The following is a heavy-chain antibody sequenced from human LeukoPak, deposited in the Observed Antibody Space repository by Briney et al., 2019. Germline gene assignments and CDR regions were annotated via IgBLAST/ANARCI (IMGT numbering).Heavy chain of an antibody. D-gene: IGHD5-12*01. CDR2: IKSKTGGGST. CDR1: GFTFSNAW. V-gene: IGHV3-15*01. CDR3: TTDRGYSGYDGMDV. J-gene: IGHJ6*04. Sequence: GGSLRLSCAASGFTFSNAWMSWVRQAPGKGLEWVGRIKSKTGGGSTDYAAPVKGRFTISRDDSKNTLYLQMNSLKTEDTAVYYCTTDRGYSGYDGMDVWGKGTTVTVSS.